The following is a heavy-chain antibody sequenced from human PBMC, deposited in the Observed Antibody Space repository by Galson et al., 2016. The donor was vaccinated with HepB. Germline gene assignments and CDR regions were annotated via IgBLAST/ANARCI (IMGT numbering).Heavy chain of an antibody. V-gene: IGHV3-30*03. CDR3: ASSYNSGSFDN. CDR1: GFTFSSYG. Sequence: SLRLSCAASGFTFSSYGMHWVRQAPGKGLEWLSLISYDGDRKFHADSVKGRITVSRDNSKNSLYLEMTSLRGDDSAVYYCASSYNSGSFDNWGQGTLVTVSS. CDR2: ISYDGDRK. D-gene: IGHD6-19*01. J-gene: IGHJ4*02.